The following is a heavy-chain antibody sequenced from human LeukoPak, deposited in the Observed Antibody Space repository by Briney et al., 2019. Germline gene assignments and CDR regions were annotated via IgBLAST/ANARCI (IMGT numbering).Heavy chain of an antibody. CDR2: IKQDGSGK. V-gene: IGHV3-7*01. J-gene: IGHJ4*02. Sequence: PGGSLRLSCAAFGFTFSSYWMSWVRQAPGKGLEWVANIKQDGSGKYYVDSVKGRFTISRDNAKNSLYLQVNSLRFEDTAVYYCARIGYSSSSFDYWGQGTQVTVSS. CDR3: ARIGYSSSSFDY. D-gene: IGHD2-2*03. CDR1: GFTFSSYW.